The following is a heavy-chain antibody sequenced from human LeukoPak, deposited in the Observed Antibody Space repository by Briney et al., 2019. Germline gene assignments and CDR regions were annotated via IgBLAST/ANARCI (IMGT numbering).Heavy chain of an antibody. Sequence: SETLSLTCTVSGGSIGSYYWSWIRQPPGKGRGGMGYIYYSGSTNYNPSLKSRVTISVDTSKNQFSLKLSSVTAADTAVYYCARDDYGDYVRAFDIWGQGTMVTVSS. CDR3: ARDDYGDYVRAFDI. V-gene: IGHV4-59*01. CDR1: GGSIGSYY. CDR2: IYYSGST. D-gene: IGHD4-17*01. J-gene: IGHJ3*02.